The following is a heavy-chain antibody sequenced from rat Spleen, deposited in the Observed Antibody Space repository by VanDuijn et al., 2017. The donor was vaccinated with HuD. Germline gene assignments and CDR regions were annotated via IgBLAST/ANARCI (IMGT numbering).Heavy chain of an antibody. CDR2: ISSDGSIT. CDR1: GFTFRNYD. J-gene: IGHJ1*01. V-gene: IGHV5-7*01. CDR3: TRHAYYDGYYHWYFDF. Sequence: EVQLVESGGGLVQPGRSLKLSCAASGFTFRNYDMAWVRQAPTKGLEWVAYISSDGSITYYRDSVKGRFTISRDNAKSTLYLQIGSLRSEDTATYYCTRHAYYDGYYHWYFDFWGPGTMVTVSS. D-gene: IGHD1-12*03.